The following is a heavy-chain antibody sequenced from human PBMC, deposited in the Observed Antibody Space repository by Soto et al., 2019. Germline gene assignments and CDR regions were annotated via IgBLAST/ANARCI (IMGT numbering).Heavy chain of an antibody. J-gene: IGHJ4*02. CDR3: ARDSSKGQWLSTMAKLKGHFDY. D-gene: IGHD6-19*01. CDR1: GYTFTSYY. Sequence: ASVKVSCKASGYTFTSYYMHWVRQAPGQGLEWMGIINPSGGSTSYAQKFQGRVTMTRDTSTSTVYMELSSLRSEDTAVYYCARDSSKGQWLSTMAKLKGHFDYWGQGTPVTVSS. CDR2: INPSGGST. V-gene: IGHV1-46*01.